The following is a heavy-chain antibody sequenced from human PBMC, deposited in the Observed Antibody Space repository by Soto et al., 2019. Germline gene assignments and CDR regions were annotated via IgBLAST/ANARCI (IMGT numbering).Heavy chain of an antibody. CDR1: GGSIRSSGYY. CDR2: IYYSGTT. Sequence: SETLSLTCTFSGGSIRSSGYYLSWIRQHPGKGLEWIGYIYYSGTTYYNPSLKSRIIISVDTSKNQFSLKLSSVTAADTAVYYCASLITGRVNWFDPWGQGTLVTVSS. CDR3: ASLITGRVNWFDP. V-gene: IGHV4-31*03. J-gene: IGHJ5*02. D-gene: IGHD1-20*01.